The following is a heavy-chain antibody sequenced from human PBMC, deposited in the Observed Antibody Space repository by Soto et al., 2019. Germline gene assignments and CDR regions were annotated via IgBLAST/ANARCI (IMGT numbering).Heavy chain of an antibody. CDR1: GGSFSGYY. D-gene: IGHD3-10*01. CDR3: ARGKVVRGSYVTLDY. CDR2: INHSGST. Sequence: QVQLQQWGAGLLKPSETLSLTSAVYGGSFSGYYWSWIRQPPGKGLEWIGEINHSGSTNYNPSLKSRGTLAVDTSKNQFSLKLSSVTAADTAVYYWARGKVVRGSYVTLDYWGQGTLVNVSS. V-gene: IGHV4-34*01. J-gene: IGHJ4*02.